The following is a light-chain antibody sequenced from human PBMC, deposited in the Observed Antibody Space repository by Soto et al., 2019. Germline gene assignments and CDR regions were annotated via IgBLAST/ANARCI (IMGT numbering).Light chain of an antibody. CDR1: QSVSSNY. J-gene: IGKJ4*01. V-gene: IGKV3-20*01. CDR2: GVS. Sequence: EVVLTQSPGTLSLSPGESATLSCRASQSVSSNYLAWYQQKPGQAPRLLIYGVSTRATGIPDRFSGSGSGTDFSLTISRLEHEDFGLYYCQQYFTSPLTFGGGTKVEIK. CDR3: QQYFTSPLT.